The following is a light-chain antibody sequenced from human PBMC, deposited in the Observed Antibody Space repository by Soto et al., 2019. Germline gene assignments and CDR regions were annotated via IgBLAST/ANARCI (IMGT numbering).Light chain of an antibody. CDR2: DVN. CDR1: RSDVGGYNH. V-gene: IGLV2-23*02. CDR3: CSYAGSSTWV. J-gene: IGLJ3*02. Sequence: QSVLTQPASVSGSPGQSITISCTGTRSDVGGYNHVSWYQQHPGKAPKLMIYDVNKQPSGVSNHFSGSKSGNTASLTISGLQVEDEADYYCCSYAGSSTWVFGGGTKLTVL.